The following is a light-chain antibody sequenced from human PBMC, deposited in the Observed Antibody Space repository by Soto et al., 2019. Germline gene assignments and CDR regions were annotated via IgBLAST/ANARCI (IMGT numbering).Light chain of an antibody. J-gene: IGLJ3*02. V-gene: IGLV2-8*01. CDR2: DVS. Sequence: QSALTQPPSASGSPGQSVTISCTGTSSDVGGYNYVSWYQQHPGKAPKLMIYDVSKRPSGVPDRFSGSKSGNTASLTVSGLQAEDEADYYCSSSAGSNNLGVFGGGTKLTGL. CDR3: SSSAGSNNLGV. CDR1: SSDVGGYNY.